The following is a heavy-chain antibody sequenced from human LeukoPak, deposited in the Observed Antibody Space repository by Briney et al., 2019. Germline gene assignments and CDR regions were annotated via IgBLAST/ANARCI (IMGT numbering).Heavy chain of an antibody. D-gene: IGHD2-15*01. CDR1: GGSISSYY. CDR3: ARDWFRIPGHCSGGSCYFDGMDV. Sequence: PSETLSLTCTVSGGSISSYYWSWIRQPAGKGLEWIGRIYTSGSTNYNPSLKSRVTMSVDTSKNQFSLKLSSVTAADTAVYYCARDWFRIPGHCSGGSCYFDGMDVWGQGTTVTVSS. CDR2: IYTSGST. V-gene: IGHV4-4*07. J-gene: IGHJ6*02.